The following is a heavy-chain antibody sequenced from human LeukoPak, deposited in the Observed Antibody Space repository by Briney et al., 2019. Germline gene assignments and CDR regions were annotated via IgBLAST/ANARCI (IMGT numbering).Heavy chain of an antibody. V-gene: IGHV3-33*08. J-gene: IGHJ4*02. CDR1: GFTFRSYG. D-gene: IGHD2-15*01. Sequence: PGGSLRLSCAASGFTFRSYGMHWVRQAPGKGLEWVAVIWFDGINTNHADSVKGRFTVSRDNSKNTLFLQMNSLRAEDTAVYFCVRDNGWSADFWGQGTLVTVSS. CDR2: IWFDGINT. CDR3: VRDNGWSADF.